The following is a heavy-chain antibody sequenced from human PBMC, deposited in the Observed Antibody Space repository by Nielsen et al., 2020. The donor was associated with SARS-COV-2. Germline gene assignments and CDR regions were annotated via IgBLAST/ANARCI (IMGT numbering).Heavy chain of an antibody. Sequence: GGSLRLSCAASGFTVSSNYMSWVRQAPGKGLEWVSVIYSGGSTYYADSVKGRFTISRDNSKNTLYLQMNSLRAEDTAVYYCARGEDYGDYAGPYWGQGTLVTVSS. V-gene: IGHV3-53*01. J-gene: IGHJ4*02. D-gene: IGHD4-17*01. CDR1: GFTVSSNY. CDR2: IYSGGST. CDR3: ARGEDYGDYAGPY.